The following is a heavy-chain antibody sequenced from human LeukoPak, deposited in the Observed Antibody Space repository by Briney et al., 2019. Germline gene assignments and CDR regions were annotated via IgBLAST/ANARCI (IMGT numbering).Heavy chain of an antibody. CDR1: GFTFSSYA. CDR2: ISGSGGST. CDR3: AKDEEVVDFDY. V-gene: IGHV3-23*01. Sequence: PGGSLRLTCAASGFTFSSYAMSWVRQAPGKGLEWVSAISGSGGSTYYADSVKGRFTISRDNSKNTLYLQMNSLRAEDTAVCHCAKDEEVVDFDYWGQGTLVTVSS. J-gene: IGHJ4*02. D-gene: IGHD2-15*01.